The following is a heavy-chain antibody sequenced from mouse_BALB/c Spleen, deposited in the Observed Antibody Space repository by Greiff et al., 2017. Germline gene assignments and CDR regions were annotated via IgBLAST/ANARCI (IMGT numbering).Heavy chain of an antibody. CDR1: GFSLTSYG. J-gene: IGHJ4*01. CDR2: IWAGGST. CDR3: ARSMITTDYYAMDY. Sequence: VQVVESGPGLVAPSQSLSITCTVSGFSLTSYGVHWVRQPPGKGLEWLGVIWAGGSTNYNSALMSRLSISKDNSKSQVFLKMNSLQTDDTAMYYCARSMITTDYYAMDYWGQGTSVTVSS. D-gene: IGHD2-4*01. V-gene: IGHV2-9*02.